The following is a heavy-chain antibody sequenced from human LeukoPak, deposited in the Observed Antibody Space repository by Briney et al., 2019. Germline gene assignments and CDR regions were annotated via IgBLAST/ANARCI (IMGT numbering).Heavy chain of an antibody. CDR2: INSDGSST. CDR3: ASGVSGYDSSGYYYAHFDY. Sequence: GGSLRLSYAASGFTFSSYWMHWVRQAPGKGLVWVSRINSDGSSTSYADSVKGRFTISRDNAKNTLYLQMNSLRAEDTAVYYCASGVSGYDSSGYYYAHFDYWGQGTLVTVSS. CDR1: GFTFSSYW. V-gene: IGHV3-74*01. J-gene: IGHJ4*02. D-gene: IGHD3-22*01.